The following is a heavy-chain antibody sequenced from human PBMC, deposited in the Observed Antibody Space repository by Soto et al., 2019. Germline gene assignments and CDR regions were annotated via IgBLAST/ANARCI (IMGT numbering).Heavy chain of an antibody. CDR1: GYTFTSYD. CDR3: ARDFITISALGY. CDR2: IIPHNGNT. D-gene: IGHD3-9*01. Sequence: QVQLVQSGTEVKTPGASVKVSCKASGYTFTSYDITWVRQAPGQGLEWMGWIIPHNGNTNYAQKFQGRVTMTTDTSTSTAYMELRSLRSDDTAVYSCARDFITISALGYWGQGTLVTVSS. J-gene: IGHJ4*02. V-gene: IGHV1-18*01.